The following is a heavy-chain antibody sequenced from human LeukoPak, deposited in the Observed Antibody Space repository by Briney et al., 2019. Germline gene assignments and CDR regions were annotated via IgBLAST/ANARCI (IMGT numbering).Heavy chain of an antibody. CDR1: GFTFSTYW. V-gene: IGHV3-7*01. CDR3: ARSSSGSGGYHMDV. J-gene: IGHJ6*03. D-gene: IGHD1-26*01. Sequence: GGSLRLSCAASGFTFSTYWMNWVRQAPGKGLEWVANIKQDGSEKYYVDSVKGRFTISRDNAKNSLYLQMNSLRAEDTAVYYCARSSSGSGGYHMDVWGKGTTVTVSS. CDR2: IKQDGSEK.